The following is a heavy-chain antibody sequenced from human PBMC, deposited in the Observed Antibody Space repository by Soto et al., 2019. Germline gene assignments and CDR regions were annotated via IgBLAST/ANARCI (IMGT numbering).Heavy chain of an antibody. J-gene: IGHJ5*02. Sequence: SLRLSCAASGFTFSSYGMHWVRQAPGKGLEWVAVISYDGSNKYYADSVKGRFTISRDNSKNTLYLQMNSLRAEDTAVYYCAKRYGDYDWFDPWGQGTLVTVSS. V-gene: IGHV3-30*18. CDR3: AKRYGDYDWFDP. D-gene: IGHD4-17*01. CDR1: GFTFSSYG. CDR2: ISYDGSNK.